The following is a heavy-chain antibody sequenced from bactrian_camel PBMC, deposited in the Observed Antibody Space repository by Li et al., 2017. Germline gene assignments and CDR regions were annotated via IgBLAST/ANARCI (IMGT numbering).Heavy chain of an antibody. CDR1: GFTFREPD. CDR3: AADPTPQRSFGRGLNDYCSVSWPYYY. V-gene: IGHV3S55*01. Sequence: HVQLVESGGGSVQAGETLRPSCTYRSGFTFREPDMGWYRQAPGDECKLVSRINRDGSTYYADSVKGRFTISRDNAKNTVYLQMNSLKPEDTAMYYCAADPTPQRSFGRGLNDYCSVSWPYYYWGQGTQVTVS. J-gene: IGHJ4*01. CDR2: INRDGST. D-gene: IGHD3*01.